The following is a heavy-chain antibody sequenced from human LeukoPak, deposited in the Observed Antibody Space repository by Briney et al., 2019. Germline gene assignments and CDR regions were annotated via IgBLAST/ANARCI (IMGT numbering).Heavy chain of an antibody. CDR3: AREGSSGEYYYYGMDV. CDR2: INHSGST. CDR1: GGSISSYY. Sequence: RTSETLSLTCTVSGGSISSYYWSWIRQPPGKGLEWIGEINHSGSTNYNPSLKSRVTISVDTSKNQFSLKLSSVTAADTAVYYCAREGSSGEYYYYGMDVWGQGTTVTVSS. V-gene: IGHV4-34*01. D-gene: IGHD6-6*01. J-gene: IGHJ6*02.